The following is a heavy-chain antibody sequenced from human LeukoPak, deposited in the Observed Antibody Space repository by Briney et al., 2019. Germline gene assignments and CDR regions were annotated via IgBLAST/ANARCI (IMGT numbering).Heavy chain of an antibody. Sequence: SETLSLTCTVSGGSISSSSYYWGWIRQPPGKGLEWIGNINFREETTSNPSLQSRVTISVDKAKNEFSLKLTSVTAADTGVYFCARGSGSFWKWGQGTLVTVSS. J-gene: IGHJ4*02. CDR1: GGSISSSSYY. CDR3: ARGSGSFWK. D-gene: IGHD1-26*01. CDR2: INFREET. V-gene: IGHV4-61*05.